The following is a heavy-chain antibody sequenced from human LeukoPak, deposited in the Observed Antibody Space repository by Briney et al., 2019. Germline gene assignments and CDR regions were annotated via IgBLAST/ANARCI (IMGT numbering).Heavy chain of an antibody. CDR3: ARPYGDYPDY. CDR2: ISYDGSNK. Sequence: QPGGSLRLSCAASEFTFSSYAMHWVRQAPGKGLEWVAVISYDGSNKYYADSVKGRFTISRDNSKNTLYLQMNSLRAEDTAVYYCARPYGDYPDYWGQGTLVTVSS. D-gene: IGHD4-17*01. J-gene: IGHJ4*02. CDR1: EFTFSSYA. V-gene: IGHV3-30*04.